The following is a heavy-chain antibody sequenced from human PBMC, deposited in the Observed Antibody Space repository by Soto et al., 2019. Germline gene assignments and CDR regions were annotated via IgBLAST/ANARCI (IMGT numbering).Heavy chain of an antibody. Sequence: ASVKVSCKASGYTFTGYYMHWVRQAPGQGLEWMGWINPNSGGTNYAQKFQGRVTMTRDTSISTAYMELSRLRSEDTAVCYCASDYYYDSSGYYFRWFDPWGQGTLVTVSS. J-gene: IGHJ5*02. V-gene: IGHV1-2*02. CDR3: ASDYYYDSSGYYFRWFDP. CDR1: GYTFTGYY. CDR2: INPNSGGT. D-gene: IGHD3-22*01.